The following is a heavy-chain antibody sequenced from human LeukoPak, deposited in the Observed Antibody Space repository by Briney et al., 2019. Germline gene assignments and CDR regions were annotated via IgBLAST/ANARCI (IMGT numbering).Heavy chain of an antibody. CDR1: GYTFTDSY. V-gene: IGHV1-69*05. Sequence: GASVKVSCKASGYTFTDSYLHWVRQAPGQGLEWMGGIIPIFGTANYAQKFQGRVTITTDESTSTAYMELSSLRSEDTAVYYCASPPPLRFLAHDAFDIWGQGTMVTVSS. CDR3: ASPPPLRFLAHDAFDI. J-gene: IGHJ3*02. D-gene: IGHD3-3*01. CDR2: IIPIFGTA.